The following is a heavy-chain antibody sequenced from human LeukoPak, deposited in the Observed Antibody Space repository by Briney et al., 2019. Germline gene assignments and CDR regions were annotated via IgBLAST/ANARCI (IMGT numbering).Heavy chain of an antibody. CDR3: ARVRYYYGSGSYSLAPYYYYGMDV. J-gene: IGHJ6*02. V-gene: IGHV4-34*01. CDR2: INHSGST. Sequence: SETLSLTCAVYGGSFSGYYWSWIRQPPGKGLEWIGEINHSGSTNYNPPLKSRVTISVDTSKNQFSLKLSSVTAADTAVYYCARVRYYYGSGSYSLAPYYYYGMDVWGQGTTVTVSS. CDR1: GGSFSGYY. D-gene: IGHD3-10*01.